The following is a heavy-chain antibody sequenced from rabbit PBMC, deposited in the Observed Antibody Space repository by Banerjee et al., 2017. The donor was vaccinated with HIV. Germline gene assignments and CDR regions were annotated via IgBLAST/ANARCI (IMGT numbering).Heavy chain of an antibody. CDR2: IDHGSGRI. CDR3: VRGDDDYPTYFNL. CDR1: GIDFSTYG. V-gene: IGHV1S7*01. Sequence: QLVESGGGLVTLGGSLKLSCKASGIDFSTYGISWVRQSPGKGLEWIGFIDHGSGRIYYATWVSGRFTISSDNAQNTLYLQLNSLTAADTATYFCVRGDDDYPTYFNLWGPGTLVTVS. D-gene: IGHD2-1*01. J-gene: IGHJ4*01.